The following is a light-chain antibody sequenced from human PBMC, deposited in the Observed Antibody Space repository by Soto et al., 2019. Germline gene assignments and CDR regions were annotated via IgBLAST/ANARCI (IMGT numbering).Light chain of an antibody. CDR1: QSLLHSNGYNY. CDR2: LGS. CDR3: MQAIQTPPYT. J-gene: IGKJ2*01. Sequence: DIVMTQSPLSLPVTPGEPASISCRSSQSLLHSNGYNYLDWYLQKPGQSPQVMICLGSNRAAGVPDRLSGSGSGTEFTLKISRVAAEDVGVYYCMQAIQTPPYTFGQGTKLEIK. V-gene: IGKV2-28*01.